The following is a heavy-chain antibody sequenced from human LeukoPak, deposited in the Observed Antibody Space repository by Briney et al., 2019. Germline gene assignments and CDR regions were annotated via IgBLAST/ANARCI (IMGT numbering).Heavy chain of an antibody. Sequence: GGSLRLSCAASGFTLSDYAMSWVRQAPGKGLEWVSAISGSGGSTYYADSVKGRFTISRDNSKNTLYLQMNSLRAEDTAVYYCAKGETYYDFWSDAWGQGTLVTVSS. CDR3: AKGETYYDFWSDA. J-gene: IGHJ4*02. CDR1: GFTLSDYA. V-gene: IGHV3-23*01. CDR2: ISGSGGST. D-gene: IGHD3-3*01.